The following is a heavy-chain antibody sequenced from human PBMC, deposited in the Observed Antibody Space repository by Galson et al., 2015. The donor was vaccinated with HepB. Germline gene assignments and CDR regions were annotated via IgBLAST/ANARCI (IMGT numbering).Heavy chain of an antibody. Sequence: SLRLSCAASGFTFSGSAMHWVRQASGKGLEWVGRIRSKANSYATAYAASVKGRFTISRDDSKNTAYLQVNSLKTEDTAVYYCRIAAAGTEPHDYYYYGMDVWGQGTTVTVSS. CDR3: RIAAAGTEPHDYYYYGMDV. D-gene: IGHD6-13*01. CDR1: GFTFSGSA. CDR2: IRSKANSYAT. V-gene: IGHV3-73*01. J-gene: IGHJ6*02.